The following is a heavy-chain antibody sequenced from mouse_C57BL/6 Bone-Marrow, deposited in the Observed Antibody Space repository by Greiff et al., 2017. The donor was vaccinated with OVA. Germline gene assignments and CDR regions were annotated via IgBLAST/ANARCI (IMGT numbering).Heavy chain of an antibody. Sequence: EVQVVESGAGLVKPGGSLKLSCAASGFTFSSYAMSWVRQTPEKRLEWVAYISSGGVYIYYAETVKGRFTISRDNARNTLYLQMSSLKSEDTAMYYCTRDLDWVEAMDYWGQGTSVTVSS. CDR3: TRDLDWVEAMDY. CDR2: ISSGGVYI. CDR1: GFTFSSYA. D-gene: IGHD4-1*01. J-gene: IGHJ4*01. V-gene: IGHV5-9-1*02.